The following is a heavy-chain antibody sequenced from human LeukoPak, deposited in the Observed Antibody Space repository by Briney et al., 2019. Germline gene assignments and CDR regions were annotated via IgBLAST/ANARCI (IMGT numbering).Heavy chain of an antibody. CDR2: ISSGSSYI. D-gene: IGHD3-10*02. CDR1: GFTFSSYW. V-gene: IGHV3-21*01. CDR3: AELGITMIGGV. Sequence: GGSLRLSCAVSGFTFSSYWMHWVRQAPGKGLEWVSSISSGSSYIYYADSVKGRFTISRDNAKNSLYLQMNSLRAEDTAVYYCAELGITMIGGVWGKGTTVTISS. J-gene: IGHJ6*04.